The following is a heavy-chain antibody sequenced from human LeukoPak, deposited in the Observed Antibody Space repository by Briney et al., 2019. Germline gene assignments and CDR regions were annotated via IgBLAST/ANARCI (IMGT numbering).Heavy chain of an antibody. CDR2: IYSTGST. CDR1: GSSISSYY. CDR3: ARSFGVVTHFDC. J-gene: IGHJ4*02. V-gene: IGHV4-4*07. D-gene: IGHD3-3*01. Sequence: SETLSLTCSVSGSSISSYYWSWVRQPAGKGLEWIGRIYSTGSTNYSPSLKSRVTVSVDTSKNQFSLKLSSVTAADTAVYYCARSFGVVTHFDCWGQGTLVTVSS.